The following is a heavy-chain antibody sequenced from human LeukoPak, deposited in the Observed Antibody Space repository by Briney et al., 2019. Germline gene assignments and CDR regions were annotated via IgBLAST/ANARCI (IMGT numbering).Heavy chain of an antibody. CDR2: ISYDGSNK. CDR3: ARGWGHIVVVVAATHFDY. D-gene: IGHD2-15*01. V-gene: IGHV3-30*04. Sequence: GGSLRLSCAASGFTFSSYAMHWVRQAPGKGLEWVAVISYDGSNKYYADSVKGRFTISRDNSKNTLYLQMNSLRAEDTAVYYCARGWGHIVVVVAATHFDYWGQGTLVTVSS. CDR1: GFTFSSYA. J-gene: IGHJ4*02.